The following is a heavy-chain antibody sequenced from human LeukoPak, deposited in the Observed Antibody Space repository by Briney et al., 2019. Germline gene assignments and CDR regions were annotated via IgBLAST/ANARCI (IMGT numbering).Heavy chain of an antibody. V-gene: IGHV3-7*01. CDR2: INQDGSEK. J-gene: IGHJ4*02. CDR3: ARGRSLDY. CDR1: GFTFSGYW. Sequence: PGGSLRLSCAASGFTFSGYWMTWVRQAPGKGLEWVASINQDGSEKYYVDSVKVRFTISRDNAKSSLFLEMNSLRVEDTAVYYCARGRSLDYWGQGALVTVSS.